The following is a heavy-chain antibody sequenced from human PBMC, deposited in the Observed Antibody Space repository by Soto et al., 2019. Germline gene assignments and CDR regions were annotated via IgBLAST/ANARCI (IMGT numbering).Heavy chain of an antibody. CDR1: RFTFSSYA. D-gene: IGHD6-13*01. CDR3: AKHHGGNSWYCLDP. V-gene: IGHV3-23*01. Sequence: GGSLRLSCAASRFTFSSYAMSWVRQAPGKGLEWVSFITGSGGTTFYADSVKGRFTISRDNSKNTLYLQMNSLRAEDTAVYYCAKHHGGNSWYCLDPWGQGTLVTVSS. J-gene: IGHJ5*02. CDR2: ITGSGGTT.